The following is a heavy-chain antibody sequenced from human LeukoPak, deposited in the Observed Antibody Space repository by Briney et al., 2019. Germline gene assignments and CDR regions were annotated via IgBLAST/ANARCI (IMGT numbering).Heavy chain of an antibody. D-gene: IGHD3-3*01. CDR2: ISYSGST. CDR3: ARDRRELRFLEWAHMDV. CDR1: GYSISSSYY. V-gene: IGHV4-38-2*02. J-gene: IGHJ6*03. Sequence: SETLSLTCTVSGYSISSSYYWGWIRQPPGKGLQWIRSISYSGSTYYNPSLKSRVTISVDTSKNQFSLKLSSVTAADTAVYYCARDRRELRFLEWAHMDVWGKGTTVTVSS.